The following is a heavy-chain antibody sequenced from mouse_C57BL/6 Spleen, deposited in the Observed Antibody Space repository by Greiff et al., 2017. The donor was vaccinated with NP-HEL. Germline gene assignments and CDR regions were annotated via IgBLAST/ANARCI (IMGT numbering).Heavy chain of an antibody. CDR1: GYTFTDYY. V-gene: IGHV1-26*01. Sequence: EVQLQQSGPELVKPGASVKISCKASGYTFTDYYMNWVKQSHGKSLEWIGDINPNNGGTSYNQKFKGKATLTVEKSSSTAYMELRSLTSEDSAVYYCARGDYSSSYVLDYWGQGTTLTVSS. J-gene: IGHJ2*01. D-gene: IGHD1-1*01. CDR3: ARGDYSSSYVLDY. CDR2: INPNNGGT.